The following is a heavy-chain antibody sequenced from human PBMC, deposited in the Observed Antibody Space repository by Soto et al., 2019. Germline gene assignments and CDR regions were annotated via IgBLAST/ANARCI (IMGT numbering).Heavy chain of an antibody. Sequence: ASVKVSCKASGYSFTSYGIGWVRQAPGQGPEWMGWISGHNGNTNHPQSLQGRVTMTTDTSRNTAYMGLRSLRSDDTAVYYCARHRFNYYDDTVYYYFDYWGQGTLVTVSS. D-gene: IGHD3-22*01. CDR3: ARHRFNYYDDTVYYYFDY. CDR2: ISGHNGNT. V-gene: IGHV1-18*04. J-gene: IGHJ4*02. CDR1: GYSFTSYG.